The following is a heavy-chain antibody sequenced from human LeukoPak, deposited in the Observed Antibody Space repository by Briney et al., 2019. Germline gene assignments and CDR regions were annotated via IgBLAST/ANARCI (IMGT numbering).Heavy chain of an antibody. CDR1: GFTFSSYA. CDR3: ASFTGYVVLDY. J-gene: IGHJ4*02. CDR2: ISYDGSNK. D-gene: IGHD2-21*01. Sequence: GGSLRLSCAASGFTFSSYAMHWVRQAPGKGLEGVAVISYDGSNKYYADSVKGRFTISRDNSKNTLYLQMNSLRAEDTAVYYCASFTGYVVLDYWGQGTLVTVSS. V-gene: IGHV3-30*04.